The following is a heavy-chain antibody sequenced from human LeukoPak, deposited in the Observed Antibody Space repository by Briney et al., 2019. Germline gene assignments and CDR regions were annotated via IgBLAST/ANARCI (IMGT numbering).Heavy chain of an antibody. Sequence: PSETLSLTCAVYGGSFSGYYWSWIRQPPGKGLEWIGEINHSGSTNYNPSLKSRVTISVDTSKNQFSLKLSSVTAADTAVYYCARRSVYYYGSGSSQYYYYYYGMDVWGQGTTVTVSS. J-gene: IGHJ6*02. CDR3: ARRSVYYYGSGSSQYYYYYYGMDV. V-gene: IGHV4-34*01. CDR2: INHSGST. CDR1: GGSFSGYY. D-gene: IGHD3-10*01.